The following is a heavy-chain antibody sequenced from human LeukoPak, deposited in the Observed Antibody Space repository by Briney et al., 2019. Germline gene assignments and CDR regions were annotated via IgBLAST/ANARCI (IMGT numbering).Heavy chain of an antibody. D-gene: IGHD3-22*01. V-gene: IGHV4-4*07. CDR2: IYTSAST. CDR3: ARDSPRDYYDSSGYYYYAFDI. Sequence: SETLSLTCTVSGGSISSYYWSWIRQPAGKGLEWIGRIYTSASTNYNPSLKSRITMSVDTSKNQFSLKLGSVTAADTAVYYCARDSPRDYYDSSGYYYYAFDIWGQGTMVTVSS. CDR1: GGSISSYY. J-gene: IGHJ3*02.